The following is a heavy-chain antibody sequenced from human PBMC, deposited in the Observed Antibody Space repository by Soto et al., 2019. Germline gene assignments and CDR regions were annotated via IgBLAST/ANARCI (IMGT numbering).Heavy chain of an antibody. D-gene: IGHD6-6*01. Sequence: GGSLRLSCAASGFTFSSYWMHWVRQAPGKGLVWVSRINSDGSSTSYADSVKGRFTISRDNAKNTLYLQMNSLRAEDTAVYYCAREVPLSRYSSSTFDYWGQGTLVTVSS. V-gene: IGHV3-74*01. CDR1: GFTFSSYW. CDR2: INSDGSST. CDR3: AREVPLSRYSSSTFDY. J-gene: IGHJ4*02.